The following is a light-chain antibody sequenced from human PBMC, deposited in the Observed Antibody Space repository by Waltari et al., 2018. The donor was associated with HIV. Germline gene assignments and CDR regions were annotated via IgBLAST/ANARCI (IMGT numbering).Light chain of an antibody. J-gene: IGLJ2*01. CDR1: NLGEKF. CDR3: QAWNSNIVV. CDR2: EDT. Sequence: SYELTQPTSVSVSPGQTASITCSGDNLGEKFACWYQLKAGQSPVLVIFEDTKRPAWISERSSGSNSGNTATLTIIGTQAMDEAEYYCQAWNSNIVVFGGGTKLTVL. V-gene: IGLV3-1*01.